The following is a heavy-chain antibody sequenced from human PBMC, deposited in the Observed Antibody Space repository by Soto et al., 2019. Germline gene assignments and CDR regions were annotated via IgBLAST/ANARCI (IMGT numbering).Heavy chain of an antibody. CDR2: INPNSGGT. D-gene: IGHD3-3*01. V-gene: IGHV1-2*04. J-gene: IGHJ6*02. CDR3: AREIHGDFWSGYYDYYYYGMDV. CDR1: GYTFTGYY. Sequence: ASVKVSCKASGYTFTGYYMHWVRQAPGQGLEWMGWINPNSGGTNYAQKFQGWVTMTRDTSISTAYMELSRLRSDDTAVYYCAREIHGDFWSGYYDYYYYGMDVWGQGTTVTVSS.